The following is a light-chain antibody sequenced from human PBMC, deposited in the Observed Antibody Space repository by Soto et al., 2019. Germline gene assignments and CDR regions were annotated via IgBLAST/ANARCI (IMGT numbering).Light chain of an antibody. Sequence: QSVLTQSPSASASLGASVNLTCTLSSGHSRYAIAWHQQQPEKGPRYLLKVNSDGSHRNGDGIPDRFSGSRSGAELYLTISSLQSEDEGDYYCQTWGTDILVFGGGTKLTVL. J-gene: IGLJ2*01. V-gene: IGLV4-69*01. CDR2: VNSDGSH. CDR3: QTWGTDILV. CDR1: SGHSRYA.